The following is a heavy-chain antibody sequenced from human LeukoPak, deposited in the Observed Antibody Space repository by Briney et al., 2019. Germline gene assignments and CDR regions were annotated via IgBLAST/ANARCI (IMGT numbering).Heavy chain of an antibody. J-gene: IGHJ4*02. D-gene: IGHD3-3*01. CDR2: INTNTGNP. CDR1: GYTFTSYG. CDR3: ARGGVWTYYDFWSGYYIFDY. Sequence: ASVKVSCKASGYTFTSYGISWVRQAPGQGLEWMGWINTNTGNPTYAQGFTGRFVFSLDTSVSTAYLQISSLKAEDTAVYYCARGGVWTYYDFWSGYYIFDYWGQGTLVTVSS. V-gene: IGHV7-4-1*02.